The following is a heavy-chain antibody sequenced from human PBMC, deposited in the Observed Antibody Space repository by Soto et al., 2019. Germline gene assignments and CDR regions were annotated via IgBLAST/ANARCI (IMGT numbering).Heavy chain of an antibody. V-gene: IGHV4-34*01. CDR2: INHSGST. J-gene: IGHJ6*02. CDR1: GGSFSGYY. CDR3: ARGVSCSSTSCYSTGRPYYYYGMDV. Sequence: PSETLSLTCAVYGGSFSGYYWSWIRQPPGKGLEWIGEINHSGSTNYNPSLKSRVTISVDTSKNQFSLKLSSVTAADTAVYYCARGVSCSSTSCYSTGRPYYYYGMDVWGQGTTVTV. D-gene: IGHD2-2*02.